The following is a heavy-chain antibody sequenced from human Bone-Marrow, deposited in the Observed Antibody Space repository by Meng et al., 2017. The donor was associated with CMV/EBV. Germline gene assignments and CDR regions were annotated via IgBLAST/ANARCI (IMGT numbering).Heavy chain of an antibody. CDR3: ASFGRADHYGSGKVGMDV. V-gene: IGHV3-48*03. CDR2: ISSSGSTI. D-gene: IGHD3-10*01. J-gene: IGHJ6*02. Sequence: GESLKISCAASGFTFSSYEMNWVRQAPGKGLEWVSYISSSGSTIYYADSVKGRFTISRDNAKNSLYLQMNSLRAEDTAVYYCASFGRADHYGSGKVGMDVWGQGTTVTVSS. CDR1: GFTFSSYE.